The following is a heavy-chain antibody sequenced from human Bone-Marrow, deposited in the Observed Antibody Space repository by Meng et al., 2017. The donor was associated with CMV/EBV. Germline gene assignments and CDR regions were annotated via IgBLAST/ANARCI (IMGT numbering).Heavy chain of an antibody. CDR3: ARAHGHSGSYYVYNWFDS. J-gene: IGHJ5*01. CDR2: SNAGNGNT. Sequence: ASVKVSCKASGYTFTSYAMHWVRQAPGQRLEWMGWSNAGNGNTKYSQEFQGRVTITRDTSASTAYMELSSLRSEDMAVYYCARAHGHSGSYYVYNWFDSCGQRTLVVTSS. V-gene: IGHV1-3*02. CDR1: GYTFTSYA. D-gene: IGHD1-26*01.